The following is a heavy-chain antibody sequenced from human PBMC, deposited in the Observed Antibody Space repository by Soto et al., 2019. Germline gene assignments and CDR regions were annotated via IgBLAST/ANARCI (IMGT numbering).Heavy chain of an antibody. Sequence: GESLKISCKCSGYSFTSYWIGWVRQMPGKGLEWMGIIYPGDSDTRYSPSFQGQVTISADKSISTAYLQWSSLKASDTAMYYCARHSYGSGTYSYYYYMAVWGKGTTVTVSS. D-gene: IGHD3-10*01. CDR2: IYPGDSDT. J-gene: IGHJ6*03. CDR1: GYSFTSYW. V-gene: IGHV5-51*01. CDR3: ARHSYGSGTYSYYYYMAV.